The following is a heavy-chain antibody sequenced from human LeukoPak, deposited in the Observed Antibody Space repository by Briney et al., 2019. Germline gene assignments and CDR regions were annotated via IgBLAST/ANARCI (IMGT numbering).Heavy chain of an antibody. J-gene: IGHJ4*02. CDR2: ISYDGSKK. CDR3: ARVSPNTVTTLQYFDY. D-gene: IGHD4-17*01. Sequence: GGSLRPSCAASGFTFSSYAMHWVRQAPGKGLEWVAVISYDGSKKYYADSVKGRFTISRDNSKNTLYLQMNSLRAEDTAVYYCARVSPNTVTTLQYFDYWGQGTLVTVSS. CDR1: GFTFSSYA. V-gene: IGHV3-30*04.